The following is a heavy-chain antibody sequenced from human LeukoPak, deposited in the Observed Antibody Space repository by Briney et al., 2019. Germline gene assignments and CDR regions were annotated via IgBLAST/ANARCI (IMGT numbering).Heavy chain of an antibody. CDR2: ISDSGGRT. D-gene: IGHD6-19*01. CDR1: GFPFSSYA. V-gene: IGHV3-23*01. Sequence: GGSLRLSCAASGFPFSSYAMSWVRQAPGEGLEWVSSISDSGGRTDYADSVKGRFTISRDNSMNTLYLQINSLRVGDTAVYYCTKEPSGSGWSYTQYFQHWGQGTLVTVSS. J-gene: IGHJ1*01. CDR3: TKEPSGSGWSYTQYFQH.